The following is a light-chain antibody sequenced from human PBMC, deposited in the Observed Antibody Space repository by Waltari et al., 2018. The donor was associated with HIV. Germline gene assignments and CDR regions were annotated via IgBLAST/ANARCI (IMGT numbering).Light chain of an antibody. J-gene: IGLJ1*01. V-gene: IGLV2-14*03. CDR3: ASYTVNSTGV. CDR2: DVN. Sequence: QSALSQPASVSASPGQSVAISCSGSASDIGRYNYVSWYKQHPDKTPRLILFDVNNRPSGISDRFSDSKSGTTASLTMSTVETDDEADYYCASYTVNSTGVFGSGTKLTVL. CDR1: ASDIGRYNY.